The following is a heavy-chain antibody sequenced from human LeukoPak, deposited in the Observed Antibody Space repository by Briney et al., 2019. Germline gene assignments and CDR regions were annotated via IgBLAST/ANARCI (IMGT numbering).Heavy chain of an antibody. CDR2: ISSSSSYI. V-gene: IGHV3-21*01. Sequence: PGRSLRLSCAASGFTFSSYAMHWVRQAPGKGLEWVSSISSSSSYIYYADSVKGRFTISRDNAKNSLYLQMNSLRAEDTAVYYCASSVVAATHDAFDIWGQGTMVTVSS. D-gene: IGHD2-15*01. CDR3: ASSVVAATHDAFDI. CDR1: GFTFSSYA. J-gene: IGHJ3*02.